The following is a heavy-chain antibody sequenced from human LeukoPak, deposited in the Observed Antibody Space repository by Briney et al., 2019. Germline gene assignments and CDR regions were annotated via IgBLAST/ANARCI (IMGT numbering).Heavy chain of an antibody. CDR3: AREGIAAAGFDY. D-gene: IGHD6-13*01. CDR2: ISSSGSTI. V-gene: IGHV3-48*03. Sequence: GGSLRLSCAASGFTFSSYEMNWVRQAPGKGLEWVSYISSSGSTIYYADSVKGRFTISRDNAKNSLYLQMNSLRAEDTAVYYCAREGIAAAGFDYWGQGTLVTVSS. CDR1: GFTFSSYE. J-gene: IGHJ4*02.